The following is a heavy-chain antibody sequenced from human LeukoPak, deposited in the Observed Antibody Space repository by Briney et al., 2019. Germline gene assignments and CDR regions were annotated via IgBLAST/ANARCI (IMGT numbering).Heavy chain of an antibody. Sequence: SETLSLTCAVYGGSFSGYYWSWIRQPPGKGLEWIGEINHSGSTNYNPSLKSRVTISVDTSKNQFSLKLSSVTAADTAVYYCARATYYYDSSGYYERDYYYMDVWGKGTTVTVSS. CDR1: GGSFSGYY. V-gene: IGHV4-34*01. CDR2: INHSGST. J-gene: IGHJ6*03. D-gene: IGHD3-22*01. CDR3: ARATYYYDSSGYYERDYYYMDV.